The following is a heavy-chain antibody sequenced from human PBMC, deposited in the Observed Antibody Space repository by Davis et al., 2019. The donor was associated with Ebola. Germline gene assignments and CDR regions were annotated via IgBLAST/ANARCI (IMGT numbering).Heavy chain of an antibody. V-gene: IGHV4-59*01. Sequence: SETLSLTCTVSGGSINSYYWSWIRQPPGKGLEWIGLIYTGNTNYSPSLKGRVTKSADKNQLSLNLKSVTTADTAVYYCARGPTSGWSDFDYWGQGALVTVSS. CDR3: ARGPTSGWSDFDY. CDR1: GGSINSYY. CDR2: IYTGNT. D-gene: IGHD6-19*01. J-gene: IGHJ4*02.